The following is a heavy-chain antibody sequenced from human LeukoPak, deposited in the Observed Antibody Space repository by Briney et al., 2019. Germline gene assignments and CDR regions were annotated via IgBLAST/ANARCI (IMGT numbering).Heavy chain of an antibody. D-gene: IGHD2-8*01. J-gene: IGHJ6*02. CDR1: GGSFSSGRYY. CDR3: ARVLMGYTYGSPDANFYYGMDV. Sequence: PSETLSLTCTVSGGSFSSGRYYWSWIRQPPGKGLEWIGYIYYSGSTKYSPSLKSRVTISVDTSKKQFSVKLSSATAADTAVYYCARVLMGYTYGSPDANFYYGMDVWGQGTTVTVPS. V-gene: IGHV4-61*01. CDR2: IYYSGST.